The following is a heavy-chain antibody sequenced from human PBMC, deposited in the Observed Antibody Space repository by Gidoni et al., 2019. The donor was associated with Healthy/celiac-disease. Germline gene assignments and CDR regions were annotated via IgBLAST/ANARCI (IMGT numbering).Heavy chain of an antibody. D-gene: IGHD3-9*01. CDR2: IYYSGST. Sequence: QLQLQESGPGLVKPSETLSLTCTVSGASISSSSYYWGWIRQPPGKGLEWIGSIYYSGSTYYNPSLKSRVTISVDTSKNEFSLKLSSVTAADTAVYYCARQAGDYLLYYFDHWGQGTLVTVSS. J-gene: IGHJ4*02. CDR3: ARQAGDYLLYYFDH. V-gene: IGHV4-39*01. CDR1: GASISSSSYY.